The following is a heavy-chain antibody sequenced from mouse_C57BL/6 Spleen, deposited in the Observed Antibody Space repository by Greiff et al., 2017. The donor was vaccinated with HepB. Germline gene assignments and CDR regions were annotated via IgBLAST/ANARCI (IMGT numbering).Heavy chain of an antibody. D-gene: IGHD2-3*01. V-gene: IGHV1-64*01. CDR3: ARSNYDGSMDY. CDR2: IHPNSGST. Sequence: QVQLQQSGAELVKPGASVKLSCKASGYTFTSYWMHWVKQRPGQGLEWIGMIHPNSGSTNYNEKFKSKATLTVDKSSSTAYMQLSSLTSEDSAVYYCARSNYDGSMDYWGQGTSVTVSS. CDR1: GYTFTSYW. J-gene: IGHJ4*01.